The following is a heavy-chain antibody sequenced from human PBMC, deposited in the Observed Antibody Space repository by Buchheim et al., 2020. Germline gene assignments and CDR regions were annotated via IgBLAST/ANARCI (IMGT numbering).Heavy chain of an antibody. Sequence: QLQLQESGPGLVKPSETLSLTCTVSGGSISSSSYYWGWIRQPPGKGLEWIGSIYYSGSTFYNPSLKRRVTISVDTSKNQFSLKLGSVTAADTAVYYCASHTSRLRWGTSFDYWGQGTL. D-gene: IGHD3-16*01. V-gene: IGHV4-39*01. CDR3: ASHTSRLRWGTSFDY. CDR2: IYYSGST. CDR1: GGSISSSSYY. J-gene: IGHJ4*02.